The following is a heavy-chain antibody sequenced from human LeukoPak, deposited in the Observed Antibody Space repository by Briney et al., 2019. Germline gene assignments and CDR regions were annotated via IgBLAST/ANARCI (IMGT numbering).Heavy chain of an antibody. Sequence: PSETLSLTCTVSGGSISSNYWSWIRQPPGKGPEWIGYIYYSGRTNYNPSLKSRVTISVDTSKNQFSLKLSSVTAADTAVYYCARHVWLQPFDYWGQGTLVTVSS. CDR1: GGSISSNY. D-gene: IGHD3-9*01. J-gene: IGHJ4*02. CDR3: ARHVWLQPFDY. CDR2: IYYSGRT. V-gene: IGHV4-59*08.